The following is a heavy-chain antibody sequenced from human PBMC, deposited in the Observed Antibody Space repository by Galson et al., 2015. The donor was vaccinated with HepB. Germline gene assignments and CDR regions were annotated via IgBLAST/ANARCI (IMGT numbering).Heavy chain of an antibody. CDR3: ARAETNGWFDP. D-gene: IGHD2-8*01. J-gene: IGHJ5*02. V-gene: IGHV1-2*06. CDR2: INPNRGGGT. CDR1: GYTFSNYY. Sequence: SVKVSCKASGYTFSNYYIHWVRQVPGQGLEWMGRINPNRGGGTNYAHRFQGRVTLTRVTSIRTAYLELSSLRFDDTAVYYCARAETNGWFDPWGQGTLVTVCS.